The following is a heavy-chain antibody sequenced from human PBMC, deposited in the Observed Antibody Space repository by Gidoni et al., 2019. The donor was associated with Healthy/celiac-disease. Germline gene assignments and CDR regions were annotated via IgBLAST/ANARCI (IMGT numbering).Heavy chain of an antibody. V-gene: IGHV3-74*01. Sequence: EVQLVESGGGLVQPRGSLRLSCAASGSTFSSYWMHWVRQAPGKGLVWVSRINSDGSSTSYADSVKGRFTISRDNAKNTLYLQMNSLRAEDTAVYYCARDRGGSYYDDAFDIWGQGTMVTVSS. CDR3: ARDRGGSYYDDAFDI. J-gene: IGHJ3*02. CDR1: GSTFSSYW. D-gene: IGHD1-26*01. CDR2: INSDGSST.